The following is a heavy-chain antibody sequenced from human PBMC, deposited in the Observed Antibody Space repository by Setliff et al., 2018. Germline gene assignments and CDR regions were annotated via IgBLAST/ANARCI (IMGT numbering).Heavy chain of an antibody. V-gene: IGHV1-2*02. Sequence: ASVKVSCKASGNRFTDYNLHWVRQAPGQGLDWMGWINPNSGDTHSAQKFQGRVTMTRDTSINTAYMELSSLTSDDTAFYYCVRSGKFGMRFWFDQWGPGTLVTVSS. D-gene: IGHD1-26*01. CDR2: INPNSGDT. CDR1: GNRFTDYN. CDR3: VRSGKFGMRFWFDQ. J-gene: IGHJ5*02.